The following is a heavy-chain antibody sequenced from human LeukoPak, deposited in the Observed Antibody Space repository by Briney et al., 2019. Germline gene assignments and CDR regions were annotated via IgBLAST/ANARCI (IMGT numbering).Heavy chain of an antibody. V-gene: IGHV3-7*01. Sequence: PGGSLRLSCAASGFTFSSYWMSWVRQAPGKGLEWVANIKHDGSEKYYVDSVKGRFTISRGNAKNSLYLQMNSLRAEDTAVYYCARDSHPLYGSGGYRDAFDIWGEGTMVTVSS. CDR1: GFTFSSYW. CDR3: ARDSHPLYGSGGYRDAFDI. J-gene: IGHJ3*02. CDR2: IKHDGSEK. D-gene: IGHD3-10*01.